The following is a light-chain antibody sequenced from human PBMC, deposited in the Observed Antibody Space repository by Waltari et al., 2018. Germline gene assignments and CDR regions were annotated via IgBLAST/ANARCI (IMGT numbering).Light chain of an antibody. Sequence: ELVLTQSPATLYLSPGERATLSCRASQRVGNSLAWYRQKPGQPPRLVIYDVSHRATGTPARFSGSGSGTDFTLTISTLQPEDFAFYFCQQRGNWAPLTFGGGTEVVIK. CDR2: DVS. CDR3: QQRGNWAPLT. V-gene: IGKV3-11*01. J-gene: IGKJ4*01. CDR1: QRVGNS.